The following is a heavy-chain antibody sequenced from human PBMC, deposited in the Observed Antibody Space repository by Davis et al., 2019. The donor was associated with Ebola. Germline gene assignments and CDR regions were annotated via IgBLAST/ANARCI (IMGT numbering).Heavy chain of an antibody. D-gene: IGHD5-12*01. J-gene: IGHJ4*02. CDR2: ISAYNGNT. CDR1: GYTFTSYG. Sequence: ASVKVSCKASGYTFTSYGISWVRQAPGQGLEWMGWISAYNGNTNYAQKLQGRVTMTTDTSTSTAYMELRSLRSDDTAVYYCARDSKYRWLRWGRHDYWGQGTLVTVSS. CDR3: ARDSKYRWLRWGRHDY. V-gene: IGHV1-18*01.